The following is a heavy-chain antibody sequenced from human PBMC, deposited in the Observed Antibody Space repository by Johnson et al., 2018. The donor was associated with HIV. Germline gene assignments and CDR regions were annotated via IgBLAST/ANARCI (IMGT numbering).Heavy chain of an antibody. CDR2: IYSGGST. D-gene: IGHD6-6*01. Sequence: VQLVESGGGLIQPGGSLRLSCAASGFTVSSNYMSWVRQAPGKGLEWVSVIYSGGSTYYADSVKGRFTISRDNSKNTLYLQMNSLKTEDTAVYYCTTATPPEQLDDAFDIWGQGTMVTVSS. V-gene: IGHV3-53*01. J-gene: IGHJ3*02. CDR1: GFTVSSNY. CDR3: TTATPPEQLDDAFDI.